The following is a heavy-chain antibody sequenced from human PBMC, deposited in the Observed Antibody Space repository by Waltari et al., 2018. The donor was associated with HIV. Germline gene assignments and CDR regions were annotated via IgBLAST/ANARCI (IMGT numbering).Heavy chain of an antibody. Sequence: EVRLVESGGGLVQPGGSLRLSCAASGFTFSNFWMHWVRQDPGKGLVWVSKISPGGTTTNYADSVKGRFTISRDNAQNTLYLQINSLRVEDTAVYYCGRDYWGVVEFWGQGHLVTVSA. CDR3: GRDYWGVVEF. CDR1: GFTFSNFW. J-gene: IGHJ4*02. CDR2: ISPGGTTT. V-gene: IGHV3-74*01. D-gene: IGHD7-27*01.